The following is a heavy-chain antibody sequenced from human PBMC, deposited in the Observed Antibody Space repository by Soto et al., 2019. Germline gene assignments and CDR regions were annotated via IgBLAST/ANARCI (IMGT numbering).Heavy chain of an antibody. CDR1: GFTFSAHY. D-gene: IGHD2-2*01. Sequence: EVQLVESGGGLVQPGGSLSLSCAASGFTFSAHYMDWVRQAPGKGLEWVGRTRNKANSYTTEYASSVKGRFTISRDDSESSLYLQMNSLKTEDTAVYYSASSLGYCSTTSCHQYYFDFWGQGTLVTVSS. V-gene: IGHV3-72*01. CDR2: TRNKANSYTT. CDR3: ASSLGYCSTTSCHQYYFDF. J-gene: IGHJ4*02.